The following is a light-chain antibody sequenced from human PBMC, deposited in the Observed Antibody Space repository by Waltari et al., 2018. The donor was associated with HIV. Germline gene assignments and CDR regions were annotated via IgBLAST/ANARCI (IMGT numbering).Light chain of an antibody. Sequence: DIRMTQSPSSLSASVGDPVTLTCGASRDIISALAWYQKKAGEAPSLLIYDASILHRGVSPRFSGGRSGPDYTLVISDLQPEDSAMYFCQQYSSPPPTFGLGT. CDR2: DAS. CDR3: QQYSSPPPT. J-gene: IGKJ1*01. CDR1: RDIISA. V-gene: IGKV1-NL1*01.